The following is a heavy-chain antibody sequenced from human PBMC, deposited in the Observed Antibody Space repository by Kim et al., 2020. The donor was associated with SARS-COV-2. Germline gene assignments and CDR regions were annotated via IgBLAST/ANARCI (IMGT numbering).Heavy chain of an antibody. CDR2: SSDGGTT. J-gene: IGHJ4*02. V-gene: IGHV3-64D*09. CDR3: VNEKF. Sequence: SSDGGTTHYTDSVKGRFSISRDNSKNTLSLQMSSLRTEDTAVYYCVNEKFWGQGTLVTVSS.